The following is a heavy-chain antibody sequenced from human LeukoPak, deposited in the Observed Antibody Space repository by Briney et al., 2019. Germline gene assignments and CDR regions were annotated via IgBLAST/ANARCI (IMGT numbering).Heavy chain of an antibody. CDR3: AKCIFYGDYEYYFDS. CDR2: IKHDGSGK. V-gene: IGHV3-7*01. Sequence: GGSLRLSCAASGFTFSSYSMNWVRQAPGKGLEWVANIKHDGSGKNYVDSVKGRSTISRDNAKNSLYLQMNSLRAEDTAVYYCAKCIFYGDYEYYFDSWGQGTLVTVSS. J-gene: IGHJ4*02. D-gene: IGHD4-17*01. CDR1: GFTFSSYS.